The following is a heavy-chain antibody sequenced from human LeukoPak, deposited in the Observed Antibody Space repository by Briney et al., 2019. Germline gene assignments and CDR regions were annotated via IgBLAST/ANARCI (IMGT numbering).Heavy chain of an antibody. V-gene: IGHV4-59*01. CDR3: ARSLVARYYYYMDV. CDR1: GGSISSYY. Sequence: SETLSLTCTVSGGSISSYYWSWIRQPPGKGLEWIGYIYYSGSTYYNPSLKSRVTVSVDTSKNQFSLKLSSVTAADTAVYYCARSLVARYYYYMDVWGKGTTVTISS. J-gene: IGHJ6*03. D-gene: IGHD3-16*02. CDR2: IYYSGST.